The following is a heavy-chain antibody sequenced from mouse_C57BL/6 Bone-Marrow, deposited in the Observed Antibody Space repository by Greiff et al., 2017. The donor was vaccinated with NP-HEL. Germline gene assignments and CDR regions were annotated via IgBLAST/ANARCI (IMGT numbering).Heavy chain of an antibody. V-gene: IGHV1-82*01. D-gene: IGHD1-1*01. CDR1: GYAFSSSW. CDR3: ARSAITTVVATDWYFDV. Sequence: VKLMESGPELVKPGASVKISCKASGYAFSSSWMNWVKQRPGKGLEWIGRIYPGDGDTNYNGKFKGKATLTADKSSSTAYMQLSSPTSEDSSVYFCARSAITTVVATDWYFDVWGTGTTVTVSS. CDR2: IYPGDGDT. J-gene: IGHJ1*03.